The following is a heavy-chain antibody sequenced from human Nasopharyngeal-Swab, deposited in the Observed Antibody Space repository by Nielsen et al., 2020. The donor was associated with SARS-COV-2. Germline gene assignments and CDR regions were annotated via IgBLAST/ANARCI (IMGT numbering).Heavy chain of an antibody. D-gene: IGHD3-22*01. V-gene: IGHV3-23*01. CDR3: ANPYYYDSSGYDDY. CDR2: ISGSGGST. Sequence: VCQAPGKGLEWVSAISGSGGSTYYADSVKGRFTISRDNSKNTLYLQMNSLRAEDTAVYYCANPYYYDSSGYDDYWGQGTLDTVSS. J-gene: IGHJ4*02.